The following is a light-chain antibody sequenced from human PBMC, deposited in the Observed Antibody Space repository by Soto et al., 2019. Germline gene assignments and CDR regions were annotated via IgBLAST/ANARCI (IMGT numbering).Light chain of an antibody. CDR3: QQSYSTPLMYT. Sequence: DIQMTQSPSSLSASVGDRVTITCRASQSISSYLNWYQQKPGKAPKLLIYAASSLQSGVPSRFSGSGSGTDFTLTISSLQPEDFATYYCQQSYSTPLMYTFGQVTKLEIK. CDR1: QSISSY. V-gene: IGKV1-39*01. CDR2: AAS. J-gene: IGKJ2*01.